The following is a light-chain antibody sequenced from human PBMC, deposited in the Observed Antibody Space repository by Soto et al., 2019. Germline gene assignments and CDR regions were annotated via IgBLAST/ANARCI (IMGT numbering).Light chain of an antibody. Sequence: DIVMTQSPDSLAVSLGERATINCKSSQSVLYSSNNKNYLAWYQQKPGQPPKLLIYWASTRESGVPDRFSGSGSGTDFTLTISSLQAEDVAVYYCQQYYSPPALTFGGWTKVEIK. J-gene: IGKJ4*01. CDR1: QSVLYSSNNKNY. V-gene: IGKV4-1*01. CDR3: QQYYSPPALT. CDR2: WAS.